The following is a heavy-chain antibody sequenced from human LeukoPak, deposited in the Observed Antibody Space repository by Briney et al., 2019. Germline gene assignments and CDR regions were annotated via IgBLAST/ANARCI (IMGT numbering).Heavy chain of an antibody. CDR3: ARESSSSSCADY. Sequence: ASVKVSCKASGYTFTSYYMHWVRQAPGQGLEWMGIITPSGGSTNYAQKFQGRVTVTRDTSTSTVSMELSSLRSEDTAVYYCARESSSSSCADYWGQGTLVTVSS. J-gene: IGHJ4*02. D-gene: IGHD6-6*01. CDR1: GYTFTSYY. CDR2: ITPSGGST. V-gene: IGHV1-46*01.